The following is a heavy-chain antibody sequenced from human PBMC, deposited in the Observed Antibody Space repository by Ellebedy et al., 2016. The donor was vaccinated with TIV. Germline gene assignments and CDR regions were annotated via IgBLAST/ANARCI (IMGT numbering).Heavy chain of an antibody. CDR1: AGTFSSYT. D-gene: IGHD3-22*01. Sequence: AASVKVSCKASAGTFSSYTISWVRQAPGQGLEWMGGIIPIFATANYAQKFQGRVTITADESTCTAYMELSSLSSEDTAVYYCARESSGYYYTVGAFDLWGQGTMVTVSS. CDR3: ARESSGYYYTVGAFDL. V-gene: IGHV1-69*13. CDR2: IIPIFATA. J-gene: IGHJ3*01.